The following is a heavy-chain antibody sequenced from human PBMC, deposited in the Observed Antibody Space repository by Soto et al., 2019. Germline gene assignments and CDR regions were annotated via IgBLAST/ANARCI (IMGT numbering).Heavy chain of an antibody. CDR3: ARDYSPDYDYMRPAFDI. J-gene: IGHJ3*02. Sequence: PGGSLRLSCAASGFTFSSYIMNWVRQAPGKGLEWVSSISSSSSYIYYADSVKGRFTISRDNAKNSLYLQMNSLRAEDTAVYYCARDYSPDYDYMRPAFDIWGQGTMVTVSS. D-gene: IGHD3-16*01. CDR1: GFTFSSYI. CDR2: ISSSSSYI. V-gene: IGHV3-21*01.